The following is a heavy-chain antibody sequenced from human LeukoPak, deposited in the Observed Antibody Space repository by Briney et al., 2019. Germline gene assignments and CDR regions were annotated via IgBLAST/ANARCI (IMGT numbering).Heavy chain of an antibody. J-gene: IGHJ4*02. V-gene: IGHV4-59*08. CDR2: IYYSGST. CDR3: ATRGY. Sequence: SETLSLTCTVSGGSISSHYWSWIRQPPGKGLEWIGYIYYSGSTNYNPSLKSRVTISVDTSKNQFSLKLTSVTAADTAVYYCATRGYWGQGTLVTVSS. D-gene: IGHD3-10*01. CDR1: GGSISSHY.